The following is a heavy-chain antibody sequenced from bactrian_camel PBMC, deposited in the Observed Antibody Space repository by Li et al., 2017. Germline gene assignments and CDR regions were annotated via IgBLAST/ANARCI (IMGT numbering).Heavy chain of an antibody. CDR1: GYTGTRYR. D-gene: IGHD5*01. J-gene: IGHJ6*01. V-gene: IGHV3S42*01. CDR2: IGVLGGST. CDR3: AAGVATNFGY. Sequence: QLVESGGGSVQAGGSLRLSCAASGYTGTRYRMAWFRQAPGKEREGVARIGVLGGSTIYADSVKGRFTISRDNTKNTLSLQMGSLKAEDTAVYYCAAGVATNFGYWGQGTQVTVS.